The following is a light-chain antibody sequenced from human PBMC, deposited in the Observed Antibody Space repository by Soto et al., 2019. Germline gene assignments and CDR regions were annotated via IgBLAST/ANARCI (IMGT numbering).Light chain of an antibody. CDR2: DAS. V-gene: IGKV3-15*01. Sequence: EVVMTQSPATLSVSPGERATLSCRASQSVRSNLVWYQQKPGQAPRLLIYDASTRATGIPGRFSGSGSRTEFTLLISSLQSEDFALYFFQQCKTWPYTFGHGTKLEIK. CDR1: QSVRSN. CDR3: QQCKTWPYT. J-gene: IGKJ2*01.